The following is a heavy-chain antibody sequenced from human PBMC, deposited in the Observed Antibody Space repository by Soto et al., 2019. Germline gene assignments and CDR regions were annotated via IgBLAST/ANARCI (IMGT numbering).Heavy chain of an antibody. CDR2: IYYSGST. Sequence: PSETLSLTCTVSGGSISNGGYYWNWIRQHPGKGLEWIGYIYYSGSTYYNPSLKSRVTISVDTFKNQFSLKLSSVTAADTAVYFCASLNYDYGRKYFDSWGHGTLVTVSS. D-gene: IGHD4-17*01. V-gene: IGHV4-31*03. J-gene: IGHJ4*01. CDR1: GGSISNGGYY. CDR3: ASLNYDYGRKYFDS.